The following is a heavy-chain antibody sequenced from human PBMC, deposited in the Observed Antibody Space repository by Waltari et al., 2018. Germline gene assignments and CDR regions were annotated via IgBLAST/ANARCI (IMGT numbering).Heavy chain of an antibody. CDR3: AKEGVGHTSGYYCDF. J-gene: IGHJ4*02. Sequence: EVQLLESGGGLVLVGGSLRLSCAASGFIFSSYAMHLVRQASGKGLDLVSSISGSVRSTFYADSVKGRFTISRDNSKNTVYLQMSSLRAEDTAVYFCAKEGVGHTSGYYCDFWGQGTLVTVSS. CDR1: GFIFSSYA. D-gene: IGHD3-22*01. V-gene: IGHV3-23*01. CDR2: ISGSVRST.